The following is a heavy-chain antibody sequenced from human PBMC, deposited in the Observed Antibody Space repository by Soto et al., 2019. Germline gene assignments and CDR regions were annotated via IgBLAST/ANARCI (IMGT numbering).Heavy chain of an antibody. CDR2: FSGTGDNT. V-gene: IGHV3-23*01. J-gene: IGHJ4*02. Sequence: GGSLRLSCVASGFTFRRYAMAWVRQAPGKGLEWVTTFSGTGDNTYYADSVKGRFTVSRDDSKSTLYLQLSSLRAEDTALYYCAKGRIVGATKAVDFDYWGLGTLVTVSS. CDR1: GFTFRRYA. CDR3: AKGRIVGATKAVDFDY. D-gene: IGHD1-26*01.